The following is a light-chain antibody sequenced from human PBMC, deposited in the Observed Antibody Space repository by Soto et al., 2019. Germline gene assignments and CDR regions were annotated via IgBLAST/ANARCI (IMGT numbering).Light chain of an antibody. CDR1: QSITTW. CDR3: QRYNDYQYI. V-gene: IGKV1-5*03. CDR2: KAT. J-gene: IGKJ2*01. Sequence: DIQMTQSPSTLSASVGDRVTITCRASQSITTWLAWYQQKPGKAPKLLIYKATNLQIGVPSRFSGSGSGTEFSLSISSLQPDDFATYYCQRYNDYQYIFGQGTKLEIK.